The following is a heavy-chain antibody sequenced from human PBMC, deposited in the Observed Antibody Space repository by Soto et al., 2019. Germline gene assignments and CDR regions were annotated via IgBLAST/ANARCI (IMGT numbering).Heavy chain of an antibody. J-gene: IGHJ4*02. V-gene: IGHV3-23*01. D-gene: IGHD1-26*01. CDR1: GFTFSSYA. Sequence: GGSLRLSCVASGFTFSSYAMSWVRQAPGKGLEWVSAISGSGGSTYYADSVKGRFTISRDNSKNTLYLQMNSLRAEDTAVYYCEKETNSYHLVVYFDYWGQGTLVTVSS. CDR2: ISGSGGST. CDR3: EKETNSYHLVVYFDY.